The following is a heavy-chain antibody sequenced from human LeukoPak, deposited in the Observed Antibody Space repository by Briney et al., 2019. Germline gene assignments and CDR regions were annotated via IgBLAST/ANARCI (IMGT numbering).Heavy chain of an antibody. V-gene: IGHV1-2*02. D-gene: IGHD3-22*01. CDR3: ARVGYYYDSSGYFSFLAVGY. CDR1: GGTFSSYA. CDR2: INPNSGGT. J-gene: IGHJ4*02. Sequence: ASVKVSCKASGGTFSSYAISWVRQAPGQGLEWMGWINPNSGGTNYAQKFQGRVTMTRDTSISTAYMELSRLRSDDTAVYYCARVGYYYDSSGYFSFLAVGYWGQGTLVTVSS.